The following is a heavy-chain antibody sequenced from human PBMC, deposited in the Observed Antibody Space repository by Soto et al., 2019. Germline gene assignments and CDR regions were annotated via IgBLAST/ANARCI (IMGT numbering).Heavy chain of an antibody. J-gene: IGHJ4*02. CDR1: GFTFSNHV. D-gene: IGHD4-17*01. V-gene: IGHV3-48*01. Sequence: EEQLVESGGGLVQPGGSLRLSCAASGFTFSNHVMNWVRQAPGRGLEWVSSINRDSNTFYADSVKGRFTISRDNAKDSLYLQMNSLRGDDTAVYYCANGDYYVGQGTLVTVSS. CDR2: INRDSNT. CDR3: ANGDYY.